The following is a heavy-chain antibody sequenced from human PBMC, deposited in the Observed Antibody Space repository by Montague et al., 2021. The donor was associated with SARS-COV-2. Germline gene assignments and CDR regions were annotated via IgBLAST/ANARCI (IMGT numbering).Heavy chain of an antibody. CDR2: IYYRAST. V-gene: IGHV4-59*01. CDR1: GGSINSSF. D-gene: IGHD5-24*01. J-gene: IGHJ5*02. CDR3: AREDRWNWFDP. Sequence: SETLSLTCIVSGGSINSSFWSWFRQLPGKGLEWIGYIYYRASTNYNPSSRTRLTIAVDPSKNQFSSKLSSVAAADTAVYYCAREDRWNWFDPWGQGTLVIVSS.